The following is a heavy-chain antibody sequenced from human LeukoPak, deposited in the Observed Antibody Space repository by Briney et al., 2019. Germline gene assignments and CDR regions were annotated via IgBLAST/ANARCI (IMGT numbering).Heavy chain of an antibody. V-gene: IGHV4-59*01. CDR2: IYYSGST. J-gene: IGHJ4*02. D-gene: IGHD3-9*01. CDR3: ASGLYFDWLSLDY. CDR1: GDSISSYY. Sequence: SETLSLTCTVSGDSISSYYWSWIRQPPGKGLEWIGYIYYSGSTNYNPSLKSRVTISVDTSKNQFSLKLSSVTAADTAVYYCASGLYFDWLSLDYWGQGTLVTVSS.